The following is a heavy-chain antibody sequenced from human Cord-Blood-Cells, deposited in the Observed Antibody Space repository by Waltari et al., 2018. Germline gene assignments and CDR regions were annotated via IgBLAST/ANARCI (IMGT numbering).Heavy chain of an antibody. CDR1: GGSISSSNW. CDR3: ASGLWFVGTYDFWSGYYGGRYGMDV. Sequence: QVQLQESGPGLVKPSGTLSLTCAVSGGSISSSNWWSWVRQPPGKGLAWIGEIYHSGSTNYNPSLKSRVTISVDKSKNQFSLKLSSVTAADTAVYYCASGLWFVGTYDFWSGYYGGRYGMDVWGQGTTVTVSS. CDR2: IYHSGST. J-gene: IGHJ6*02. V-gene: IGHV4-4*02. D-gene: IGHD3-3*01.